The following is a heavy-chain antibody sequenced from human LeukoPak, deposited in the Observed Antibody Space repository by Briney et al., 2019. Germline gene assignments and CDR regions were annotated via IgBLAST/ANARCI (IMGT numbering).Heavy chain of an antibody. CDR1: GLPYSTCR. CDR2: ISPSSSNI. V-gene: IGHV3-21*06. J-gene: IGHJ4*02. Sequence: GGSVRLSYVTSGLPYSTCRLLGARQAPGKGLEWVSSISPSSSNIYYADSMKGRFTISRDDAKNLLYLQMNSLRAEDTAVYYGGRDQYRGSYHNRIFDYWGQGTLVTVSS. CDR3: GRDQYRGSYHNRIFDY. D-gene: IGHD1-26*01.